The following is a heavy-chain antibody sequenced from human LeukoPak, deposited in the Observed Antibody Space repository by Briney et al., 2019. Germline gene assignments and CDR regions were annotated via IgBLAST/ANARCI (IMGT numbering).Heavy chain of an antibody. J-gene: IGHJ4*02. Sequence: SETLSLTCTVSGGSFSSHYWSWIRQPPGKGLEWIGYIYYSGSTNYNPSLKSRVTISVDTSKNQFSLKLSSMTAADTAVYYCARVSSGWYTNDYWGQGTLVTVSS. V-gene: IGHV4-59*11. CDR2: IYYSGST. CDR3: ARVSSGWYTNDY. D-gene: IGHD6-19*01. CDR1: GGSFSSHY.